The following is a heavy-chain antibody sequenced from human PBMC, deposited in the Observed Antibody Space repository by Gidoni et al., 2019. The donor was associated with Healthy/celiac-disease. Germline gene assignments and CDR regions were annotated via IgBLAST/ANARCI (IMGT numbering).Heavy chain of an antibody. D-gene: IGHD6-13*01. CDR1: GGSISSSNW. Sequence: QVQLQESGPGLVKPSGTLSLTCAVSGGSISSSNWWSWVRQPPGKGLEWIGEIFHSGSTNYNPSLKSRVTISVDKSKNQFSLKLSSVTAADTAVYYCARGQIAAAGTVPAWFDPWGQGTLVTVSS. CDR2: IFHSGST. J-gene: IGHJ5*02. CDR3: ARGQIAAAGTVPAWFDP. V-gene: IGHV4-4*02.